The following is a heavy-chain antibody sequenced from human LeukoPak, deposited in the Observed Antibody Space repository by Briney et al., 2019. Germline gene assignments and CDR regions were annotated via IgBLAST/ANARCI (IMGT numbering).Heavy chain of an antibody. D-gene: IGHD3-16*01. CDR3: AKSTFGSGYYYYMDV. CDR2: IWYDGSNK. CDR1: GFTFSSYG. Sequence: PGRSLRLSCAASGFTFSSYGMHWVRQAPGKGLEWVAVIWYDGSNKYYADSVKGRFTISRDNSENTLYLQMNSLRAEDTAVYYCAKSTFGSGYYYYMDVWGKGTTVTVSS. J-gene: IGHJ6*03. V-gene: IGHV3-33*06.